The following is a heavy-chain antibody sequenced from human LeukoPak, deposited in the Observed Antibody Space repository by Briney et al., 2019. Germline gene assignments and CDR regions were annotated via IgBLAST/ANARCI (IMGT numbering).Heavy chain of an antibody. CDR2: ISAYNGNT. J-gene: IGHJ1*01. D-gene: IGHD6-13*01. Sequence: ASVKVSCKASGYKFTDDYMQWVRQAPGLGLEWMGWISAYNGNTNYAQKLQGRVTMTTDTSTSTAYMELRSLRSDDTAVYYCAATHAIAATQAEYFQHWGQGTLVTVSS. CDR3: AATHAIAATQAEYFQH. CDR1: GYKFTDDY. V-gene: IGHV1-18*04.